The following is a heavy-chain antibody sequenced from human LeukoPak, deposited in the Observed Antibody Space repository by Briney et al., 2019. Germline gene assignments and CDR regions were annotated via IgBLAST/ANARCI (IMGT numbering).Heavy chain of an antibody. Sequence: PSETLSLTCTVSGVSISSGSYYWSWIRQPAGKGLEWIGRIYTSGSTNYNPSLKSRVTISVDTSKNQFSLKLSSVTAADTSVYYCARDPRRYGSAKEYYMDVWGKGTTVTVSS. V-gene: IGHV4-61*02. D-gene: IGHD3-10*01. CDR2: IYTSGST. J-gene: IGHJ6*03. CDR1: GVSISSGSYY. CDR3: ARDPRRYGSAKEYYMDV.